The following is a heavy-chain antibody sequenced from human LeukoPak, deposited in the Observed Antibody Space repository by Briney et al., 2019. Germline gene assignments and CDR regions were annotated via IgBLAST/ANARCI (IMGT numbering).Heavy chain of an antibody. CDR3: AKRGPAGAGKSPDYFEY. CDR1: GFTFSSYV. CDR2: ITGSGDST. D-gene: IGHD6-19*01. V-gene: IGHV3-23*01. J-gene: IGHJ4*02. Sequence: GGSLRLSCAASGFTFSSYVMSWVRQAPGMGLEWVSAITGSGDSTYYADSVKGRFTISRDNSKNTLYLQMNSLRAEDTAVYYCAKRGPAGAGKSPDYFEYWGQGTLVTVSS.